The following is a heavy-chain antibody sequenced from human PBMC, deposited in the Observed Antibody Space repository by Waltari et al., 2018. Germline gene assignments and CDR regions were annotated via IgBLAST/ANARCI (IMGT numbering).Heavy chain of an antibody. V-gene: IGHV4-31*03. CDR3: ARGNQYYDILTGYYRVFDY. D-gene: IGHD3-9*01. Sequence: QVQLQESGPGLVKPSQTLSLTCTVSGDSISSGGYYWSWIRQPPGKGLEWIGYIYYSGSTYYNPSLKSRVTISVDTSKNQFSLKLSSVTAADTAVYYCARGNQYYDILTGYYRVFDYWGQGTLVTVSS. J-gene: IGHJ4*02. CDR2: IYYSGST. CDR1: GDSISSGGYY.